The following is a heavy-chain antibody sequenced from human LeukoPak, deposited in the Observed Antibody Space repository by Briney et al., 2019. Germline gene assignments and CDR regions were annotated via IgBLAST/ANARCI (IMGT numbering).Heavy chain of an antibody. J-gene: IGHJ4*02. Sequence: ASVKVSCKASGYTFTHYAMNRVRQAPGQGLEWMGWINTNTGNPTYAQGFTGRFVFSLDTSVSTAYLQISSLKAEDTAVYYCARVLAMVRGAPFDYWGQGTLVTVSS. CDR2: INTNTGNP. CDR1: GYTFTHYA. V-gene: IGHV7-4-1*02. CDR3: ARVLAMVRGAPFDY. D-gene: IGHD3-10*01.